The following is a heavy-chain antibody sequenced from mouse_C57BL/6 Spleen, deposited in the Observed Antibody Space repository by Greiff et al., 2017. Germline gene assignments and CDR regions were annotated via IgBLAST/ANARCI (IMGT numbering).Heavy chain of an antibody. CDR3: ARDYYGSSPLAY. Sequence: QVQLQQPGAELVKPGASVKMSCKASGYTFTSYWITWVKQRPGQGLEWIGDIYPGSGSTNYNEKFKSKATLTVDTSSSTAYMQLSSLTSEDSAVYYCARDYYGSSPLAYWGQGTLVTVSA. V-gene: IGHV1-55*01. CDR1: GYTFTSYW. D-gene: IGHD1-1*01. CDR2: IYPGSGST. J-gene: IGHJ3*01.